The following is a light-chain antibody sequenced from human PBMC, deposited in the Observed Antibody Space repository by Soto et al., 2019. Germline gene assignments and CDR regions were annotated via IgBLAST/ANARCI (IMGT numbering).Light chain of an antibody. Sequence: QSALTQPASVSGSPGQSITMSCAGASSDVGSYNLVSWYQQYPGKAPKLIIYEGNKRPSGVSNRFSGSGSGNTASLTISGLQAEDAADYYCCSYTGSSPSFGGGTKLTVL. CDR3: CSYTGSSPS. CDR1: SSDVGSYNL. V-gene: IGLV2-23*01. CDR2: EGN. J-gene: IGLJ3*02.